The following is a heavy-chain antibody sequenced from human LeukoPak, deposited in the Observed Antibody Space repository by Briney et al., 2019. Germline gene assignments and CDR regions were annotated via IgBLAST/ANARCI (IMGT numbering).Heavy chain of an antibody. Sequence: SQTLSLTCRVSGGSIINGEHYWSWIRQTPGKGLEWIGYIYYSGNTYYNPSLKSRVTMSVDTSKNQFSLKLSSVTAADTAVYYCARDQHPKWLPTTIRSWYFDLWGRGTLVTVSS. D-gene: IGHD5-12*01. CDR2: IYYSGNT. J-gene: IGHJ2*01. CDR3: ARDQHPKWLPTTIRSWYFDL. V-gene: IGHV4-30-4*01. CDR1: GGSIINGEHY.